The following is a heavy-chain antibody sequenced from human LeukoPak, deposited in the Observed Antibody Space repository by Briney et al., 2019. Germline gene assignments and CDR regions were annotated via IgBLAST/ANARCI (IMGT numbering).Heavy chain of an antibody. J-gene: IGHJ6*02. CDR2: IKQDESEK. CDR3: ARDPPPVVVPAAIRIYYYYGMDV. Sequence: PGGSLRLSCTASGFSFSNYWMSWVRQAPGKGLEWVASIKQDESEKYYVDSVKGRFTISRDNAKNSLYLQMNSLRAEDTAVYYCARDPPPVVVPAAIRIYYYYGMDVWGQGTTVTVSS. D-gene: IGHD2-2*02. V-gene: IGHV3-7*01. CDR1: GFSFSNYW.